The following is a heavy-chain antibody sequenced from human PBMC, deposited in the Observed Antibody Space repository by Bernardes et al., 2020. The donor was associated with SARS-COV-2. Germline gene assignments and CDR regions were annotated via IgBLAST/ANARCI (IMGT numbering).Heavy chain of an antibody. CDR1: GFTFSNYG. CDR2: KPTDAYKE. Sequence: GGSLRLSCAASGFTFSNYGMHWVRQAPGKGLDWVAIKPTDAYKENYADSVKGRFTISRDNAKNMLYLQMDSLRPEDTAVYYCAKSVSLAWYYLDYWGQGTLVTVAS. CDR3: AKSVSLAWYYLDY. J-gene: IGHJ4*02. D-gene: IGHD1-1*01. V-gene: IGHV3-30*18.